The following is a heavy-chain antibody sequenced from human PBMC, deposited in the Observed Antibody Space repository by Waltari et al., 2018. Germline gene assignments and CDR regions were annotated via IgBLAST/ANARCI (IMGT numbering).Heavy chain of an antibody. V-gene: IGHV3-23*01. CDR3: AKDPVVGATTTFLGSYHDY. Sequence: YAMSWVRQAPGKGLEWVSAISGSGGSTYYADSVKGRFTISRDNSKNTLYLQMNSLRAEDTAVYYCAKDPVVGATTTFLGSYHDYWGQGTLVTVSS. CDR1: YA. D-gene: IGHD1-26*01. CDR2: ISGSGGST. J-gene: IGHJ4*02.